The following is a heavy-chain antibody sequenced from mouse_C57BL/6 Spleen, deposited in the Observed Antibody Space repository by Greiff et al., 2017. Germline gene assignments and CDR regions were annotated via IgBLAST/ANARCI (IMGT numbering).Heavy chain of an antibody. J-gene: IGHJ2*01. D-gene: IGHD2-3*01. CDR2: INPSNGGT. Sequence: QVQLQQSGTELVQPGASVKLSCKASGYTFTSYWMHWVKQRPGQGLEWIGNINPSNGGTNYNEKFKSKATLTVDKSSSTVYMQLSSLTSEDSAVYYCARRRDGESNFDFWGQGTTVTVSS. CDR1: GYTFTSYW. V-gene: IGHV1-53*01. CDR3: ARRRDGESNFDF.